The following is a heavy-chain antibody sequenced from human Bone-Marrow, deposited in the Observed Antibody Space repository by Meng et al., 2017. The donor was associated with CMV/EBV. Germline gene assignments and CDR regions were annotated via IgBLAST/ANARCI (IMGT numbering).Heavy chain of an antibody. CDR1: GITFSGYA. J-gene: IGHJ4*02. D-gene: IGHD3/OR15-3a*01. CDR2: ISDSGGGT. CDR3: AKGRTSDC. V-gene: IGHV3-23*01. Sequence: LRLSCAASGITFSGYAMSWVRQTPRKGLEWVSAISDSGGGTYYADSVKGRFTISRDNSNNTLYLQLNSLRAEDTAVYYCAKGRTSDCWGQGTLVTVSS.